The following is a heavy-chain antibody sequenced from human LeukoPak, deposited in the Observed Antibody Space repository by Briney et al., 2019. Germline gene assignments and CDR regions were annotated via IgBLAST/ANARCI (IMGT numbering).Heavy chain of an antibody. CDR3: ARRRHYDSTGYLD. CDR2: IYYSGRA. Sequence: PSETLSLTCTVSGGSISSYYWGWIRQPPGKGLEWIGEIYYSGRAYYNSSLKSRLTISVDTSWNQFSLTLSSVTAADTGVYYCARRRHYDSTGYLDWGQGTLVSVST. V-gene: IGHV4-39*01. CDR1: GGSISSYY. D-gene: IGHD3-22*01. J-gene: IGHJ1*01.